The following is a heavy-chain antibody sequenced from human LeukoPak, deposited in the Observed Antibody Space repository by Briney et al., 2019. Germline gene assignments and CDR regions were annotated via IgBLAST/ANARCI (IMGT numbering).Heavy chain of an antibody. CDR1: GDSIIANIYW. J-gene: IGHJ3*01. D-gene: IGHD3/OR15-3a*01. CDR2: TFYTGRT. CDR3: ARRRHNFDFYDV. Sequence: PSETLSLTCTVSGDSIIANIYWWDWVRLPPGKGLEWIGATFYTGRTFYSPSLKSRVTVSVDTSKNQFSLDLSSATAADTAVYYCARRRHNFDFYDVWGQGTRVTVSS. V-gene: IGHV4-39*01.